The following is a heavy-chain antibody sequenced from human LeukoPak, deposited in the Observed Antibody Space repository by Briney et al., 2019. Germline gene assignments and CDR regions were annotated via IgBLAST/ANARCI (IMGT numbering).Heavy chain of an antibody. V-gene: IGHV3-23*01. D-gene: IGHD3-3*01. CDR3: AKDSPRFLEWLLWVDY. J-gene: IGHJ4*02. CDR1: GFTFSSYA. CDR2: ISGSGGST. Sequence: SGGSLILSCAASGFTFSSYAMSWVRQAPGKGLEWVSAISGSGGSTYYADSVKGRFTISRDNSKNTLYLQMNSLRAEDTAVYYCAKDSPRFLEWLLWVDYWGQGTLVTVSS.